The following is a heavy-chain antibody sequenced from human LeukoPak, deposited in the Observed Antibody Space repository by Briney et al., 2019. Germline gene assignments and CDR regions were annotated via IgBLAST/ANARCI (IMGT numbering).Heavy chain of an antibody. Sequence: SETLSLTCTVSGGSISSYYWSWIRQPPGKGLEWIGYVYYSGSTNYNPSLKSRVTISVDTSKNQFSLKLSSVTAADTAVYYCARDHSPYGMDVWGKGTTVTVSS. J-gene: IGHJ6*04. V-gene: IGHV4-59*01. CDR3: ARDHSPYGMDV. CDR1: GGSISSYY. D-gene: IGHD2-21*01. CDR2: VYYSGST.